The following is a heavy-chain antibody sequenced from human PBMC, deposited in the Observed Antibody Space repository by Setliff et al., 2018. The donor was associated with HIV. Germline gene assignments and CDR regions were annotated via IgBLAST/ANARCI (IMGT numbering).Heavy chain of an antibody. CDR2: IYFTGSS. V-gene: IGHV4-59*01. CDR3: ARVQXAYAAFDV. J-gene: IGHJ3*01. CDR1: GGSISTYY. D-gene: IGHD4-17*01. Sequence: SETLSLTCTVSGGSISTYYWSLIRQPPGKGLEWIGSIYFTGSSDNNPSLKSRVTLSVDTSKHQFSLKLSPVTAADTAVYYCARVQXAYAAFDVWGQGTMVTVSS.